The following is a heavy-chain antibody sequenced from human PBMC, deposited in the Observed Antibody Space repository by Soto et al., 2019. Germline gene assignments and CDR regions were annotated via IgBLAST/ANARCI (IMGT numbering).Heavy chain of an antibody. CDR1: GYTFTSYG. D-gene: IGHD2-21*01. CDR2: INAGNGNT. Sequence: GASVKVSCKASGYTFTSYGISWVRQAPGQGLEWMGWINAGNGNTKYSQKFQGRVTITRDTSASTAYMELSSLRSEDTAVYYCARAPNSDYFFEYWGQGILVTVSS. CDR3: ARAPNSDYFFEY. V-gene: IGHV1-3*01. J-gene: IGHJ4*02.